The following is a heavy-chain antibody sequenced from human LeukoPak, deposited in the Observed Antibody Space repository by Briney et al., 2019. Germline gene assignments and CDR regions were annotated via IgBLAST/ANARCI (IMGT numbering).Heavy chain of an antibody. Sequence: PGGSLRLSCAASGFTFSSYSMNWVRQAPGKGLEWVSSISSSSSYIYYADSVKGRFTISRDNSKNTLYLQMNSLRAEDTAVYYCAKDLVGIGSGAFDIWGQGTMVTVSS. D-gene: IGHD3-3*01. CDR1: GFTFSSYS. CDR3: AKDLVGIGSGAFDI. CDR2: ISSSSSYI. V-gene: IGHV3-21*01. J-gene: IGHJ3*02.